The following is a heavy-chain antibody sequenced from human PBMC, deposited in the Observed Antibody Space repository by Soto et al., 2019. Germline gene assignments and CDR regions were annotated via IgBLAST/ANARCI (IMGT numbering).Heavy chain of an antibody. J-gene: IGHJ4*02. V-gene: IGHV3-53*01. Sequence: GGSLRLSCAASGFTVSSNYMSWVRQAPGKGLEWVSVIYSGGSTYYADSVKGRFTISRDNSKNTLYLQMNSLRAEDTAVYYCAREDYYDSSGYYGYRGQGTLVTVSS. CDR3: AREDYYDSSGYYGY. D-gene: IGHD3-22*01. CDR1: GFTVSSNY. CDR2: IYSGGST.